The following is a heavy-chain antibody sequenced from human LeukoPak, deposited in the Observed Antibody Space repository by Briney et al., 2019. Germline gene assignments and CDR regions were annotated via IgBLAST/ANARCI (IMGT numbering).Heavy chain of an antibody. J-gene: IGHJ4*02. CDR3: AKGGPTGSNYFDF. D-gene: IGHD1-26*01. CDR1: EFTFDNYA. V-gene: IGHV3-23*01. CDR2: ISGSGYCS. Sequence: GGSLRLSCAASEFTFDNYAMSWVRQAPGKGLEWVSVISGSGYCSYYADSVKDRFTVSRDNSKTTLYLQMNSLRADDTAVYYCAKGGPTGSNYFDFWGQGTLVTVSS.